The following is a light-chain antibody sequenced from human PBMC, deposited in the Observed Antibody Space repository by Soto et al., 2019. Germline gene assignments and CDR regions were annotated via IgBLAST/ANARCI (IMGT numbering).Light chain of an antibody. CDR1: QSVSNN. V-gene: IGKV3-15*01. CDR3: QQCNSWLYT. Sequence: EIVMTQSPATLSVSPGERATLSCRASQSVSNNLAWYQQKPGQAPRLLIYSASTRATGLPARFSGSGSGTEFTLTISSLQSEDFAVYYCQQCNSWLYTFGQGTKLEIK. J-gene: IGKJ2*01. CDR2: SAS.